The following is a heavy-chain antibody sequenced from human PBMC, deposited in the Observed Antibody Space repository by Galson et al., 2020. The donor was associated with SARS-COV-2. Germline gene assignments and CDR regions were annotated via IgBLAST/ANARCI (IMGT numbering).Heavy chain of an antibody. V-gene: IGHV3-9*01. Sequence: GGSLRLSCAASGFTLDDYAMHWVRQAPGKGLEWVSGISWNSGNIGYADSVRGRFTISRDNAKNSLYLQMSRLRAEDTALYYCAKDIAVVWLGESYFDYWGQGTLVTVSS. CDR1: GFTLDDYA. CDR2: ISWNSGNI. J-gene: IGHJ4*02. CDR3: AKDIAVVWLGESYFDY. D-gene: IGHD3-10*01.